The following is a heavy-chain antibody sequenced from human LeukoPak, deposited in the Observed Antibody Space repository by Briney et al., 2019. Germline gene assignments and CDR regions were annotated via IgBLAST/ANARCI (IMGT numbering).Heavy chain of an antibody. Sequence: SETLSLTCTVSGGSINGYYWSWIRQSPGKGLESLGYIYYTGSTNYNPSLKSRVTMSVDTSRNQFFLRLSSVTAADTAVYYCARDLAGATTFDYWGQGTLVTVSS. V-gene: IGHV4-59*01. CDR2: IYYTGST. J-gene: IGHJ4*02. CDR3: ARDLAGATTFDY. D-gene: IGHD1-26*01. CDR1: GGSINGYY.